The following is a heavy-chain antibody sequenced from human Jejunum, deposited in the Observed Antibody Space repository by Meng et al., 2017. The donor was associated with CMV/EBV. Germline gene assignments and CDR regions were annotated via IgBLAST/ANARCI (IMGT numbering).Heavy chain of an antibody. V-gene: IGHV3-7*01. D-gene: IGHD2-2*01. CDR3: AKWVVPPGVGYGLDV. Sequence: GFTFSSYALHWVRQAPGKGLEWVANIKGDGSAKYSADSVKGRFTIARDNAKWTLYLQMTSLRVEDTAVYYCAKWVVPPGVGYGLDVWGQGTAVTVSS. CDR2: IKGDGSAK. J-gene: IGHJ6*02. CDR1: GFTFSSYA.